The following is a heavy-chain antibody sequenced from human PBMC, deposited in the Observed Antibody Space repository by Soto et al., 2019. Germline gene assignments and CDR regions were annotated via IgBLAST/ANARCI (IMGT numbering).Heavy chain of an antibody. CDR2: IYYSGST. D-gene: IGHD6-13*01. CDR3: ARGRSGRGSSWPYNWFDP. V-gene: IGHV4-31*03. CDR1: GGSISSGGYY. J-gene: IGHJ5*02. Sequence: SETLSLTCTVSGGSISSGGYYWSWIRQHPGKGLEWIGYIYYSGSTYYDPSLKSRVTISVDTSKNQFSLKLSSVTAADTAVYYCARGRSGRGSSWPYNWFDPWGQGTLVTVSS.